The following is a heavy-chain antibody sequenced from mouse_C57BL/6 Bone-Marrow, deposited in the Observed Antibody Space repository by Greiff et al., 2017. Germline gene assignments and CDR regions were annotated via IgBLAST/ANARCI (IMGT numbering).Heavy chain of an antibody. J-gene: IGHJ1*03. V-gene: IGHV1-39*01. Sequence: VQLQQSGPELVKPGASVKISCKASGYSFTDYNMNWVKQSNGKSLEWIGVFNPNYGTTSYNQKFKGKATLTVDQSSSTAYMQLNSLTSEDSSVYYCAREVSKGSYWYFDVWGTGTTVTVSS. CDR3: AREVSKGSYWYFDV. CDR1: GYSFTDYN. D-gene: IGHD2-5*01. CDR2: FNPNYGTT.